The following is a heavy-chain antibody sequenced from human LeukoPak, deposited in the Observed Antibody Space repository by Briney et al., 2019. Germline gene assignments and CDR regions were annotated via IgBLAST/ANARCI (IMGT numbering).Heavy chain of an antibody. J-gene: IGHJ4*02. D-gene: IGHD3-16*02. CDR3: ARGSFYDYVWGSYRHIFDY. V-gene: IGHV3-7*01. Sequence: GVSLRLSCAASGFTFSSYWMSWVRQAPGKGLEWVANIKQDGSENYYVDSVKGRFTISRDNAKNSLYLQMNSLRAEDTAVYYCARGSFYDYVWGSYRHIFDYWGQGTLVTVSS. CDR2: IKQDGSEN. CDR1: GFTFSSYW.